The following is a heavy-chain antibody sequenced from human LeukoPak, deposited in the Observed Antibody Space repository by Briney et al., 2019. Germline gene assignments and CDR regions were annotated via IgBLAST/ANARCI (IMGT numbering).Heavy chain of an antibody. J-gene: IGHJ4*02. CDR1: GFTVSSNY. Sequence: GGSLRLSCAISGFTVSSNYTNWVRQAPGKGLEWVSVIYSSGSTHYADSVKGRFTISRDNSKNTLYLQMNSLRAEDTAVYYCARGGMGIAAAGTRGDYWGQGTLVTVSS. CDR2: IYSSGST. CDR3: ARGGMGIAAAGTRGDY. D-gene: IGHD6-13*01. V-gene: IGHV3-66*01.